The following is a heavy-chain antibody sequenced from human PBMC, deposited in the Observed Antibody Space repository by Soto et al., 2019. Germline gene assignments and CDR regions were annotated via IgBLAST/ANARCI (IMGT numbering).Heavy chain of an antibody. CDR3: ARDSLRGYDSRGFYS. CDR2: INTYNGNR. D-gene: IGHD3-22*01. V-gene: IGHV1-18*01. J-gene: IGHJ4*02. CDR1: GYSFSSYG. Sequence: QVQLVQSGAELRKPGASVKVSCKASGYSFSSYGINWVRQAPGQGLEWMGWINTYNGNRNYAQKFEDIVTMTTATSTNTVYMALRSLKSDDTAIYYFARDSLRGYDSRGFYSWGQGTLVTVSS.